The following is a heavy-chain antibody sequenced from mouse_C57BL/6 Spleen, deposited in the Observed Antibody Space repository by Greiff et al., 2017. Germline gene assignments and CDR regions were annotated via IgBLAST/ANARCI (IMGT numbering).Heavy chain of an antibody. D-gene: IGHD1-1*01. CDR2: IGPGSGST. Sequence: QVQLQQSGAELVKPGASVKISCKASGYTFTDYYINWVKQRPGQGLEWIGKIGPGSGSTYYNEKFKGKATLTADKSSSTTYMQLSSLTSEDSAVYFCARSYYSGSSYPSEYFDVWGTGTTVTVSS. J-gene: IGHJ1*03. CDR3: ARSYYSGSSYPSEYFDV. V-gene: IGHV1-77*01. CDR1: GYTFTDYY.